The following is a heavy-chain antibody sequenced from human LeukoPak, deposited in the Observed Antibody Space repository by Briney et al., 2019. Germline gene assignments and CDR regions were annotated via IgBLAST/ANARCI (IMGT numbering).Heavy chain of an antibody. CDR2: IKSDETSK. J-gene: IGHJ4*02. Sequence: GGSLTLPCVASGFTLSGYCMHWVRQVPGKALVWVSRIKSDETSKSYADSVKGRFTISRDNAKNTLYLQMNGLRAEDTAVYYCARVLLEREATWGQGTLVTVSS. CDR1: GFTLSGYC. V-gene: IGHV3-74*01. D-gene: IGHD1-1*01. CDR3: ARVLLEREAT.